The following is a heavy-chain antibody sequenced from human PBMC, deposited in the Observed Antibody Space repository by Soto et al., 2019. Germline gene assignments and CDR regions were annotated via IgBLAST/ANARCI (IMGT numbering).Heavy chain of an antibody. CDR2: IIPIFGTA. D-gene: IGHD2-2*01. CDR1: GGTFSSYA. CDR3: ARGQYCSSCRFVWAYGMDV. Sequence: ASVKVSCKASGGTFSSYAISWVRQAPGQGLEWMGGIIPIFGTANYAQKFQGRVTITADESTSTAYMELSSLRSEDTAVYYWARGQYCSSCRFVWAYGMDVWGQGTTVTVSS. J-gene: IGHJ6*02. V-gene: IGHV1-69*13.